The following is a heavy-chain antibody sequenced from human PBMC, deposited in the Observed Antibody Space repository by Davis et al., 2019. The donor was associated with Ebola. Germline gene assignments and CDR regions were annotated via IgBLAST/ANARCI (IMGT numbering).Heavy chain of an antibody. CDR3: ARDSGFYYYYGMDV. J-gene: IGHJ6*02. CDR2: IIPILGIA. V-gene: IGHV1-69*04. Sequence: AASVKVSCKASGGTFSSYAISWVRQAPGQGLEWMGRIIPILGIANYAQKFQGRVTMTTDTSTSTAYMELRSLRSDDTAVYYCARDSGFYYYYGMDVWGQGTTVTVSS. CDR1: GGTFSSYA.